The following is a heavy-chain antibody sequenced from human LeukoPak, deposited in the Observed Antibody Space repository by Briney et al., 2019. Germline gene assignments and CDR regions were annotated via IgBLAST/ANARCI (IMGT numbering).Heavy chain of an antibody. V-gene: IGHV4-34*01. CDR1: GESFSHYY. CDR3: ARGAFHTSSVWFDP. CDR2: INHRGTT. Sequence: SETLSLTCAVSGESFSHYYWSWLRQTPGKGLEWIGEINHRGTTDYNPSLKSRVAISIDTSRNQFSLQVTSVTAADTAVFYCARGAFHTSSVWFDPWGQGTLVTVSS. J-gene: IGHJ5*02. D-gene: IGHD2-2*01.